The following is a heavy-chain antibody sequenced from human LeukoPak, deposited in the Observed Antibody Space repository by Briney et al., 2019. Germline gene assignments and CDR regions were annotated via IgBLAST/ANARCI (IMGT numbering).Heavy chain of an antibody. J-gene: IGHJ4*02. CDR2: FDPEDGET. CDR3: ATGLLEWLILDY. D-gene: IGHD3-3*01. V-gene: IGHV1-24*01. Sequence: ASVKVSCKVSGYTLTELSMHWVRQAPGKGLEWMGGFDPEDGETIYAQKFQGRVTMTEDTSTDTAYMELSSLRSEDTAVYYCATGLLEWLILDYWGQGTLVTVPS. CDR1: GYTLTELS.